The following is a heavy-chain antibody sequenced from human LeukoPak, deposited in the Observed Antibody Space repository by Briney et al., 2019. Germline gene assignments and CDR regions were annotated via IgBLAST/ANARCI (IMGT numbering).Heavy chain of an antibody. CDR1: GGTFSSYA. CDR2: IIPIFGTA. CDR3: ARGIENLELGWFDY. Sequence: SVKVSCKASGGTFSSYAISWVRQAPGQGLEWMGGIIPIFGTANYAQKFQGRVTITTDESTSTAYMELGSLRSEDTAVYYCARGIENLELGWFDYWGQGTLVTVSS. V-gene: IGHV1-69*05. D-gene: IGHD1-7*01. J-gene: IGHJ4*02.